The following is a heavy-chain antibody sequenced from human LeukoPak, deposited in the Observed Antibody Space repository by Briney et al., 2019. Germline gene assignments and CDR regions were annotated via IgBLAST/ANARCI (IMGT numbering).Heavy chain of an antibody. CDR2: ILSTGTT. V-gene: IGHV3-23*05. Sequence: GGSLRLSCATSGFPFSTSAMTWVRQAPGKGLEWVSHILSTGTTYYADSVRGRFSIPRDNAKNTLFLLMTSLRAEDTAVYYCATVKYDYGDPVGWFDPWGQGTLVTVSS. D-gene: IGHD4-17*01. CDR3: ATVKYDYGDPVGWFDP. CDR1: GFPFSTSA. J-gene: IGHJ5*02.